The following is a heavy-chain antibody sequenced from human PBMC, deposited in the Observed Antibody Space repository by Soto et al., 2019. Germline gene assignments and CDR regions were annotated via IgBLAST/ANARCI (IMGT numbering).Heavy chain of an antibody. D-gene: IGHD3-22*01. CDR2: INSDGSGT. V-gene: IGHV3-74*01. CDR1: GFTFSSYW. J-gene: IGHJ4*02. CDR3: ARGGPSYYYFSSGHRAKLDY. Sequence: GGSLRLSCAASGFTFSSYWMHWVRQGPGKGPLWVSRINSDGSGTSYADSVKGRFTISRDNAKNTLYLQMDSLRVGDTAVYYCARGGPSYYYFSSGHRAKLDYWGQGALVTVSS.